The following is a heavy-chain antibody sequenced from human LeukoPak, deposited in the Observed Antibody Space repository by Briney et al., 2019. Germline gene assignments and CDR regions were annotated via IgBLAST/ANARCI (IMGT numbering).Heavy chain of an antibody. J-gene: IGHJ4*02. CDR3: AKGSPGSWYYFDY. CDR2: FSRSGPDT. CDR1: GFTFGSSA. D-gene: IGHD6-13*01. Sequence: GGSLRLSCAASGFTFGSSAMSWVRQAPGKGPEWVSTFSRSGPDTYYADSVKGRFTIFRDNSKNTLHLQMNSLRAEDTAVYYCAKGSPGSWYYFDYWGQGTPVTVSS. V-gene: IGHV3-23*01.